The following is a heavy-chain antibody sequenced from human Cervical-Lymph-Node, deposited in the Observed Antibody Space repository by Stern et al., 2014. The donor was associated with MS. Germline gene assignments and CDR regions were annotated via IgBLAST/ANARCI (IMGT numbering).Heavy chain of an antibody. J-gene: IGHJ5*02. CDR2: IFPVRGTP. V-gene: IGHV1-69*11. Sequence: QVQLVPSGAELPQPGSSVKVSCKASGGTFSKFPSSWVRQAPDQGLEWRGCIFPVRGTPSYAQEFRGRVTITADVSTSTVYMELSSLRSDDTAVYYCALSSETSDRWYSLGYDLWGQGTLVTVSS. CDR1: GGTFSKFP. D-gene: IGHD6-13*01. CDR3: ALSSETSDRWYSLGYDL.